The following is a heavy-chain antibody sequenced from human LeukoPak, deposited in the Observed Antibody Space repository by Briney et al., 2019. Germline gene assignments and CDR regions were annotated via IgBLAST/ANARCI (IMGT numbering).Heavy chain of an antibody. CDR2: INWNGGST. J-gene: IGHJ4*02. V-gene: IGHV3-20*04. D-gene: IGHD3-22*01. CDR1: GFTFDEYG. CDR3: ARDVLYDSSGYYSDY. Sequence: GGSLRLSCAASGFTFDEYGMSWVRQAPGKGLEWVPGINWNGGSTGYADSVKGRFTISRDNTKKSLYLQMNSLRAEDTALYYCARDVLYDSSGYYSDYWGQGTLVTVSS.